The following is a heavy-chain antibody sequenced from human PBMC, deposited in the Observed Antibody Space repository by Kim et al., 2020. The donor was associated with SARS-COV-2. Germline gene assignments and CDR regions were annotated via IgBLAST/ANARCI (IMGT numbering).Heavy chain of an antibody. Sequence: SETLSLTCAVSGGSISSSNWWSWVRQPPGKGLEWIGEIYHSGSTNYNPSLKSRVTISVDKSKNQFSLKLSSVTAADTAVYYCADRIVGATSDAFDIWGQGTMVTVSS. CDR1: GGSISSSNW. D-gene: IGHD1-26*01. J-gene: IGHJ3*02. CDR2: IYHSGST. V-gene: IGHV4-4*02. CDR3: ADRIVGATSDAFDI.